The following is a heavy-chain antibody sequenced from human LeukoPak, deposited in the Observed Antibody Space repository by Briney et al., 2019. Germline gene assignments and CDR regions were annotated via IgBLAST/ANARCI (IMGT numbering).Heavy chain of an antibody. D-gene: IGHD6-25*01. CDR1: GIILSSYW. V-gene: IGHV3-7*01. CDR2: VNQVGNEK. Sequence: QSGGSLILSCAASGIILSSYWMSWVRQSPGKGLEWVANVNQVGNEKYYVDSVKGRFAISKDNAKKSLYLQMNSLRADDTAVYYCTIDTSAERGQRLANWGQGTLVSVSS. J-gene: IGHJ4*02. CDR3: TIDTSAERGQRLAN.